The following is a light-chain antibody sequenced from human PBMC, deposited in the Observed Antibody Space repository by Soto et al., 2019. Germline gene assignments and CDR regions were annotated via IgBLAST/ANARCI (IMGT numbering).Light chain of an antibody. V-gene: IGLV1-44*01. CDR2: NNN. CDR3: AAWDDSLNGYV. J-gene: IGLJ1*01. CDR1: SSNIGTNA. Sequence: QSVLTQPLSASGAPGQRVTISCSGGSSNIGTNAVNWYQQLPGTAPKLLIYNNNQRPSGVPDRFSGSKSGTSASLAISGLQSEDEADYYCAAWDDSLNGYVFGTGTKVTV.